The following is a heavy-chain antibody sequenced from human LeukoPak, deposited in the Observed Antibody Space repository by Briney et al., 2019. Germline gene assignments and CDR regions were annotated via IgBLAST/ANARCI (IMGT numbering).Heavy chain of an antibody. V-gene: IGHV4-34*01. CDR3: ARYPFYDSSVSSDAFDI. Sequence: SETLSLTCTVSGASFNSDDQYWSWIRQPPGKGLEWIGEINHSGSTNYNPSLKSRVTISVDTSKNQFSLKLSSVTAADTAVYYCARYPFYDSSVSSDAFDIWGQGTMVTVSS. CDR1: GASFNSDDQY. J-gene: IGHJ3*02. CDR2: INHSGST. D-gene: IGHD3-22*01.